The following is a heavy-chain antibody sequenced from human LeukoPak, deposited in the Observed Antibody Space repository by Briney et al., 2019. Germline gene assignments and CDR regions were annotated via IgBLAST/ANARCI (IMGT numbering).Heavy chain of an antibody. V-gene: IGHV3-48*03. Sequence: GGSLRLSCAASGFTFSSYEMNWVRQAPGKGLEWVSYISSSGSTIYYADSVKGRFTISRDNAKNSLYLQMNSLRAEDTAVYYCARDPSRYYDIFEALGAFDIWGQGTMVTVSS. CDR3: ARDPSRYYDIFEALGAFDI. D-gene: IGHD3-9*01. CDR1: GFTFSSYE. CDR2: ISSSGSTI. J-gene: IGHJ3*02.